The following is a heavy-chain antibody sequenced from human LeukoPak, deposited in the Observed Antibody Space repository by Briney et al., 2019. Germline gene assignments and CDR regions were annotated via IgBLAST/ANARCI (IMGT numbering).Heavy chain of an antibody. CDR3: ARDRGSSGYDY. Sequence: GGSLRLSCAASGFTFSSYSMNWVRQAPGKGLEWVSYISSSSSTIYYADSVKGRFTISRDNAKNSLYLQMNSLRAEDTAVYYCARDRGSSGYDYWGQGTLVTVSS. CDR2: ISSSSSTI. V-gene: IGHV3-48*01. J-gene: IGHJ4*02. D-gene: IGHD3-22*01. CDR1: GFTFSSYS.